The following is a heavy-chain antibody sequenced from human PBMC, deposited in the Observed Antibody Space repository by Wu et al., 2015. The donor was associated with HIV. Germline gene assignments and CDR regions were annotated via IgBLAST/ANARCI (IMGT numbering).Heavy chain of an antibody. CDR1: GGTFSSYG. Sequence: QVQLVQSGAEVKKPGSSVKVSCKASGGTFSSYGINWVRQAPGEGLEWLGRIIPISGTANYAQKLQGRVTITADKSTSTTYMELSSLRSEDTAVYYCARVVGHFYYMDVWGKGTTVTVSS. J-gene: IGHJ6*03. CDR2: IIPISGTA. D-gene: IGHD6-6*01. V-gene: IGHV1-69*08. CDR3: ARVVGHFYYMDV.